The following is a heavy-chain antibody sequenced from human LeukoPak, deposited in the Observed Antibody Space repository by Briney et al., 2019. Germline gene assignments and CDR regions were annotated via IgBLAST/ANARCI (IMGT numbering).Heavy chain of an antibody. CDR3: ARPQEAASTFRAVDI. V-gene: IGHV1-2*02. D-gene: IGHD2-15*01. J-gene: IGHJ3*02. CDR1: GYTFTGYY. CDR2: LNPNSGGT. Sequence: ASVTVSCKAAGYTFTGYYIHWVRQAPGQGLEWMGWLNPNSGGTNYAQKFQGRLTMTRDTSISTAYMELRSLRSDDTAVYFCARPQEAASTFRAVDIWGQGTMVTVSS.